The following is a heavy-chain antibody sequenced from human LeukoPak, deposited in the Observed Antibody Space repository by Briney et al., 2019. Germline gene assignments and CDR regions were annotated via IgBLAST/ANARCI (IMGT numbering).Heavy chain of an antibody. J-gene: IGHJ6*03. V-gene: IGHV4-34*01. D-gene: IGHD3-16*01. CDR3: ARAGGYYYYMDV. Sequence: SETLSLTCTVSGGSISSYYWSWIRQPPGKGLEWIGEINHSGSTNYNPSLKSQVTISVDTSKNQFSLKLSSVTAADTAVYYCARAGGYYYYMDVWGKGATVTVSS. CDR1: GGSISSYY. CDR2: INHSGST.